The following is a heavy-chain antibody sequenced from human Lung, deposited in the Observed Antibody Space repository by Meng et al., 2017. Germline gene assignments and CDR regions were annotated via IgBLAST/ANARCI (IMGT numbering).Heavy chain of an antibody. CDR1: GFTVSGNY. J-gene: IGHJ4*02. CDR3: AGRVMGAAAYDF. Sequence: EVHSAGTGGALIQPGKSLRLSCAASGFTVSGNYMTWVRQAPGKGLEWVSLIYGDGSTLYADSVKGRFTISRDNSKNTVYLQMNSLRVEDTAVYHCAGRVMGAAAYDFWGQGTLVTVSS. V-gene: IGHV3-53*02. CDR2: IYGDGST. D-gene: IGHD6-13*01.